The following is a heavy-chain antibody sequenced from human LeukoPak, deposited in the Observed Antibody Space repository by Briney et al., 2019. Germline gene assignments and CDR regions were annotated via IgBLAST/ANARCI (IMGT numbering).Heavy chain of an antibody. Sequence: GSVRVSCAASDFTFTSYGINWVRQAPGKGLEWVGRISAYNGNINYAQTLKGRVTIPRDTSKNSAYLELRSLRSDDTAVYYCARSSSVTIPGYYFDYWGQGTLVTVSS. V-gene: IGHV1-18*01. CDR1: DFTFTSYG. J-gene: IGHJ4*02. CDR3: ARSSSVTIPGYYFDY. CDR2: ISAYNGNI. D-gene: IGHD2-21*01.